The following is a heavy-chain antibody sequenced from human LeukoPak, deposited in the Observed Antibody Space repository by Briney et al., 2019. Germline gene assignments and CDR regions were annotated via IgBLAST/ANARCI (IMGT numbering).Heavy chain of an antibody. Sequence: GGSLRLSYAASGFTFSSYGMHWVRQAPGKGLEWVAVIWYDGSNKYYADSVKGRFTISRDNSKNTLYLQMNSLRAEDTAVYYCASTAVSFGRIVGDAFDIWGRGTMVTVSS. CDR3: ASTAVSFGRIVGDAFDI. CDR2: IWYDGSNK. V-gene: IGHV3-33*01. J-gene: IGHJ3*02. CDR1: GFTFSSYG. D-gene: IGHD1-26*01.